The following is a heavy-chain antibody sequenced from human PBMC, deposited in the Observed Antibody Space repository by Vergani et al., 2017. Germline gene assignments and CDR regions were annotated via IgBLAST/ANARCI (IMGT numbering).Heavy chain of an antibody. D-gene: IGHD3-3*01. CDR3: ARAVCDFWSGYWNYFDY. J-gene: IGHJ4*02. V-gene: IGHV1-18*01. CDR1: GYTFTSYG. CDR2: ISTYNVNT. Sequence: QVQLVQSGAEVKKPGASVKVSCKASGYTFTSYGISWVRQAPGQGLEWMGWISTYNVNTHYAQKLQGRVTMTTDTATSTAYMELRCLRSDDTAVYYCARAVCDFWSGYWNYFDYWGQGTLVTVSS.